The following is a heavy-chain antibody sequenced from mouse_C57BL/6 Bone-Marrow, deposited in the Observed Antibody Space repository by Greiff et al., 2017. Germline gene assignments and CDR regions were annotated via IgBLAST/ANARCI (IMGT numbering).Heavy chain of an antibody. V-gene: IGHV1-64*01. D-gene: IGHD1-1*01. J-gene: IGHJ3*01. CDR3: ASGYYGSPWFAY. CDR2: IHPNSGST. Sequence: VQLQQPGAELVKPGASVKLSCKASGYTFTSYWMHWVKQRPGQGLEWIGMIHPNSGSTNYNEKFKSKATLTVDKSSSTAYMQHSSLTSEDSAVYYCASGYYGSPWFAYWGQGTLVTVSA. CDR1: GYTFTSYW.